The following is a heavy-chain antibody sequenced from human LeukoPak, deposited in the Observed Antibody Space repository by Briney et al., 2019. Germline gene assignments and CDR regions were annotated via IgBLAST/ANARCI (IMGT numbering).Heavy chain of an antibody. V-gene: IGHV4-59*01. CDR3: ARSNDLGYYDFWSGYNVYYYMDV. CDR2: IYYSGST. J-gene: IGHJ6*03. Sequence: SETLSLTCTVSGGSISSYYWSWIRQPPGKGLEWIGYIYYSGSTNYNPSLKSRVTISVDTSKNQFSLKLSSVTAADTAVYYCARSNDLGYYDFWSGYNVYYYMDVWGKGTTVTVSS. D-gene: IGHD3-3*01. CDR1: GGSISSYY.